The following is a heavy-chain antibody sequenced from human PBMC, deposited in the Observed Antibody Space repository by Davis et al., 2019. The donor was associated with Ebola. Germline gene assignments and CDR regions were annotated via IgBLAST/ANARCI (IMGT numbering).Heavy chain of an antibody. CDR1: GFTFSSYW. CDR3: ARDGDAYYYYGMDV. CDR2: INSDGSST. J-gene: IGHJ6*02. D-gene: IGHD3-10*01. V-gene: IGHV3-74*01. Sequence: GESLKISCAASGFTFSSYWMHWVRQASGKGLVWVSRINSDGSSTSYADSVKGRFTISRDNAKNTLYLQMNSLRAEDTAVYYCARDGDAYYYYGMDVWGQGTTVTVSS.